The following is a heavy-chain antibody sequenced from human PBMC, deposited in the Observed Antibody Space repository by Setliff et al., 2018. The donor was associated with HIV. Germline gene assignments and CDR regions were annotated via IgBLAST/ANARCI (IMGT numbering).Heavy chain of an antibody. CDR1: GFTFSDYY. D-gene: IGHD2-15*01. CDR2: ISNSRTTT. J-gene: IGHJ4*02. Sequence: LRLSCAASGFTFSDYYMTWIRQAPGKGLEWISYISNSRTTTSYADSVKGRFTISRDNAKNSLYLQMNSLRAEDTAVYYCARDCSSGSCYAFDHWGQGQWSPSPQ. CDR3: ARDCSSGSCYAFDH. V-gene: IGHV3-11*04.